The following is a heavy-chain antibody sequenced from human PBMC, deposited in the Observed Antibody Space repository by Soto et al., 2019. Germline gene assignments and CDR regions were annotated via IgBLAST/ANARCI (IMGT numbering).Heavy chain of an antibody. CDR2: IYYSGST. V-gene: IGHV4-31*03. Sequence: SETLSLTCTVSGGSISSGGYYWSWIRQHPGKGLEWIGYIYYSGSTYYNPSLKSRVTISVDTSKNKFTMKLSSVTAADTAVYYCARDLRYGDYESYGMDVWGQGTTVTVS. CDR3: ARDLRYGDYESYGMDV. D-gene: IGHD4-17*01. CDR1: GGSISSGGYY. J-gene: IGHJ6*02.